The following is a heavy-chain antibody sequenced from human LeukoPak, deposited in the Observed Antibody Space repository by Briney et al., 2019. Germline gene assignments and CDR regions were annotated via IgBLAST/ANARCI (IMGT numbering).Heavy chain of an antibody. V-gene: IGHV1-8*03. J-gene: IGHJ4*02. Sequence: ASVKVSCKASGHTFKNYDINWVRQATGQGLEWMGWMNPNFGATDYAQKFQGRFTITMDTAINTTYMELSSLRSEDTAVYYCARSRVGNGDYLFEDVWGQGTLVTVSS. D-gene: IGHD4-17*01. CDR1: GHTFKNYD. CDR2: MNPNFGAT. CDR3: ARSRVGNGDYLFEDV.